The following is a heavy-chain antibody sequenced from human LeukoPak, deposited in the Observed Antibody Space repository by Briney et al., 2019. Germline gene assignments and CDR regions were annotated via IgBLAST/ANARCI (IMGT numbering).Heavy chain of an antibody. V-gene: IGHV1-2*02. CDR1: GYTFTGYY. D-gene: IGHD4-17*01. Sequence: GASLKISCKASGYTFTGYYMHWVRQAPGQGLEWMGWINPNTGVTNYAQKFQGRVTLTRDTSIITAYMELTRLRSDDTAMYYCARDRTTVTTGYYGMDVWGQGTTLTVSS. CDR3: ARDRTTVTTGYYGMDV. J-gene: IGHJ6*02. CDR2: INPNTGVT.